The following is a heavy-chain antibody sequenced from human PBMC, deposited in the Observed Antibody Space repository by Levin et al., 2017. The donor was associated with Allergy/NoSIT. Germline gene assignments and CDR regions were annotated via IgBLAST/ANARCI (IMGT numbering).Heavy chain of an antibody. CDR3: ARGSAHCTSSCFDY. Sequence: PGGFLRLSCLASGFTFSNYWMTWVRQAPGRGLEWVANIKEDGSENYYVDSVKDRFTISRDNAKNSLFLQMNSLRAEDTAVYFCARGSAHCTSSCFDYWGQGNQVTVSS. CDR2: IKEDGSEN. V-gene: IGHV3-7*01. J-gene: IGHJ4*02. CDR1: GFTFSNYW. D-gene: IGHD2-8*01.